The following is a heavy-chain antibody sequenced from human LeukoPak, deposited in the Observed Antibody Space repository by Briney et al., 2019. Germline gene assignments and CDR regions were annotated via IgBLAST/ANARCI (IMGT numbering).Heavy chain of an antibody. CDR2: IVVGSGNT. V-gene: IGHV1-58*02. D-gene: IGHD3-22*01. CDR1: GFTFTSSA. CDR3: AALQYYYDSSGYYRDSFDY. Sequence: GASVKVSCKASGFTFTSSAMQWVRQARGQRLEWIGWIVVGSGNTNYVQKFQERVTITRDMSTSTAYMELSSLRSEDTAVYYCAALQYYYDSSGYYRDSFDYWGQGTLVTVSS. J-gene: IGHJ4*02.